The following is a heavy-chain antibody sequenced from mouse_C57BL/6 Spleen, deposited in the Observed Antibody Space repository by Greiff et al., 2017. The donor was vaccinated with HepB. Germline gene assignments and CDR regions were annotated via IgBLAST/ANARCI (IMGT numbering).Heavy chain of an antibody. CDR2: IDPEDGET. CDR1: GFNIKDYY. Sequence: EVQLQQSGAELVKPGASVKLSCTASGFNIKDYYMHWVKQRTEQGLEWIGRIDPEDGETKYAQKFQGKATITADTSSNTAYLQLRSLTAEDTAVYYCARSRTNVGGLFDVWGTGTTVTVSS. V-gene: IGHV14-2*01. J-gene: IGHJ1*03. D-gene: IGHD1-3*01. CDR3: ARSRTNVGGLFDV.